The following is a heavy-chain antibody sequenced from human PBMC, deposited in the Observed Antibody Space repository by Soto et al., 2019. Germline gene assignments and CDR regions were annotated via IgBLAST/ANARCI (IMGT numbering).Heavy chain of an antibody. D-gene: IGHD1-7*01. Sequence: PXEXLKTSCQSSGYXFTGYLLVWVRHMPGKGLESMGSICTHYSTFNYNPSVQDKVTISVHKSINTAYLKWSRLKAADAALDYCARGNVANYFEPWGQGTLVTVSS. J-gene: IGHJ5*02. CDR1: GYXFTGYL. V-gene: IGHV5-51*01. CDR2: ICTHYSTF. CDR3: ARGNVANYFEP.